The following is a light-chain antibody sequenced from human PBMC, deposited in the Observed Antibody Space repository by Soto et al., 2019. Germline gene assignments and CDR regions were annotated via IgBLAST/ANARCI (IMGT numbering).Light chain of an antibody. J-gene: IGLJ2*01. CDR2: EVS. CDR1: SSDVGSYNR. Sequence: QSVLTRPPSVSGSPGQSVTISCTGTSSDVGSYNRVSWYQQPPGTAPKLMIYEVSNRPSGVPDPFSGSKSGNTASLTISGLQAEDEADYYCSSYTSSRTLLFGGGTKVTVL. CDR3: SSYTSSRTLL. V-gene: IGLV2-18*02.